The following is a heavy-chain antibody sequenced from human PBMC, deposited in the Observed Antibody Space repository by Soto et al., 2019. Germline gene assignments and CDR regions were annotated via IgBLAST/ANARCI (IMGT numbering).Heavy chain of an antibody. CDR2: INAGNGNT. Sequence: ASVKVSCKASGYTFTSYAMHWVRQAPGQRLEWMGWINAGNGNTKYSQKFQGRVTITRDTSATTAYMELRNLRSDDTALYYCRAAAGSPLDSCGQGTPVTVSS. D-gene: IGHD6-13*01. J-gene: IGHJ4*02. V-gene: IGHV1-3*01. CDR1: GYTFTSYA. CDR3: RAAAGSPLDS.